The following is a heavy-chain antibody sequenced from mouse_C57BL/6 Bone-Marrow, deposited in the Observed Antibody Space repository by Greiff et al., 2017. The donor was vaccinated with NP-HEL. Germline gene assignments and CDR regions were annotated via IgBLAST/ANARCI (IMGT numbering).Heavy chain of an antibody. CDR1: GYTFTSYD. CDR3: ARGDGYYERVVAY. D-gene: IGHD2-3*01. CDR2: IYPRDGST. Sequence: VQLQQSGPELVKPGASVKLSCKASGYTFTSYDINWVKQRPGQGLEWIGWIYPRDGSTKYNEKFKGKATLTVDTSSSTAYMELHSLTSEDSAVYFCARGDGYYERVVAYWGQGTLVTVSA. V-gene: IGHV1-85*01. J-gene: IGHJ3*01.